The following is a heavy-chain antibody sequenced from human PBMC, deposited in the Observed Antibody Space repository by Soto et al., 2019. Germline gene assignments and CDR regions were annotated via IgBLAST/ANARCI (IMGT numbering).Heavy chain of an antibody. CDR1: GFTFSSYC. CDR3: AKGGRRVVAATSGY. CDR2: ISYDGSNK. J-gene: IGHJ4*02. D-gene: IGHD2-15*01. Sequence: GGSLRLSCAASGFTFSSYCMHWVRQAPGKGLEWVAVISYDGSNKYYADSVKGRFTISRDNSKNTLYLQMNSLRAEDTAVYYCAKGGRRVVAATSGYWGQGTLVTVSS. V-gene: IGHV3-30*18.